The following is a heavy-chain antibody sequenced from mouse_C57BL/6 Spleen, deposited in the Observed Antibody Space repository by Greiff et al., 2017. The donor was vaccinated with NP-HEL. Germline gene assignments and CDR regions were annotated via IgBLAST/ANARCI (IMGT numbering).Heavy chain of an antibody. CDR3: ARGYYGSSWFAY. V-gene: IGHV1-59*01. Sequence: VQLQQPGAELVRPGTSVKLSCKASGYTFTSYWMPWVKQRPGQGLEWIGVIDPSDSYPNYNQKFKGKATLTVDTSSSTAYMQLSSLTSEDSAVYYCARGYYGSSWFAYWGQGTLVTVSA. CDR2: IDPSDSYP. D-gene: IGHD1-1*01. J-gene: IGHJ3*01. CDR1: GYTFTSYW.